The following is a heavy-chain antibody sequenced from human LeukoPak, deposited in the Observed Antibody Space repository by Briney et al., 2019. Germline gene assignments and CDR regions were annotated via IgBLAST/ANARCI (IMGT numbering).Heavy chain of an antibody. CDR2: IYYSGTT. CDR3: ARLVGAATDPFDY. CDR1: GGSISSSSYY. Sequence: ETLSLTCKVSGGSISSSSYYWGEIRQSPGKGLEWIAIIYYSGTTYYNPSLKTRVTIFVDTSKNQFSLKLSSVTAADTAVYYCARLVGAATDPFDYWGQGTLVAVSS. J-gene: IGHJ4*02. V-gene: IGHV4-39*01. D-gene: IGHD1-26*01.